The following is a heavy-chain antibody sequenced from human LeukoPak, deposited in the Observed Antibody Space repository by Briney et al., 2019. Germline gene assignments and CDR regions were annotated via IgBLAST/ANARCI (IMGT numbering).Heavy chain of an antibody. J-gene: IGHJ4*02. Sequence: SETLSLTCTVSGGSISSGDYYWSWIRQPPGKGLEWIGYIYYSGSTYYNPSLKSRVTISVDTSKNQFSLKLSSVTAADTAVYYCARDGGIQFESDCWGQGTLVTVSS. CDR1: GGSISSGDYY. CDR3: ARDGGIQFESDC. CDR2: IYYSGST. V-gene: IGHV4-30-4*01. D-gene: IGHD3-16*01.